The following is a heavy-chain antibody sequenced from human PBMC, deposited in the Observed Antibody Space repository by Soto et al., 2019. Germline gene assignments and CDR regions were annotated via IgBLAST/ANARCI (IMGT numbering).Heavy chain of an antibody. D-gene: IGHD3-3*01. Sequence: QLHLVQSGAVVKKPGASVTVSCSASGYPVTAYYMHWVRQAPGRGLEWMGGINPATGAAKYTQTFQGRVNMARDTSTSTVFMELSCLRSEDPGGFYCARGGGVGVAGSAAFDMWGQGTLVTVSS. CDR1: GYPVTAYY. CDR3: ARGGGVGVAGSAAFDM. J-gene: IGHJ3*02. V-gene: IGHV1-2*02. CDR2: INPATGAA.